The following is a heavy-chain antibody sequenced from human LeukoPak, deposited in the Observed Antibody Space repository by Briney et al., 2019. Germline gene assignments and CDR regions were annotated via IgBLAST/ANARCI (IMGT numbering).Heavy chain of an antibody. V-gene: IGHV4-34*01. Sequence: SETLSLTCTVLGGSFNGYYSCWSRQPPGKGLEWIGEINHSGSTNYNPSLKSRVTISVDTSKNQFSLKLSSVTAADTAVYYCVGDSLILYRSGSYDRGLARLYQCRDLWRQGTTVGVSS. J-gene: IGHJ6*02. CDR3: VGDSLILYRSGSYDRGLARLYQCRDL. D-gene: IGHD3-10*01. CDR1: GGSFNGYY. CDR2: INHSGST.